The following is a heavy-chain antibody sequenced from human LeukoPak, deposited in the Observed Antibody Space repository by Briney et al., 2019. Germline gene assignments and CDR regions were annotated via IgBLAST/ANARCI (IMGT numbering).Heavy chain of an antibody. V-gene: IGHV1-69*05. D-gene: IGHD3-22*01. Sequence: SVKVSCKASGGTFSSYAISWVRQAPGQGLEWMGGIIPIFGTANYAQKFQGRVTITTDESTSTAYMELSSLRSEDTAVYYYARGYYYDSSGRNWFDHWGQGTLVTVSS. CDR2: IIPIFGTA. J-gene: IGHJ5*02. CDR1: GGTFSSYA. CDR3: ARGYYYDSSGRNWFDH.